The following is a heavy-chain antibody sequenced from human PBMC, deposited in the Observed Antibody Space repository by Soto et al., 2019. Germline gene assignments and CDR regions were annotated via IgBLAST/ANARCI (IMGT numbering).Heavy chain of an antibody. CDR2: ISYDGSTQ. CDR3: AKDRQGMDV. J-gene: IGHJ6*02. Sequence: QVQLVESGGGVVQPARSLRLSCADSGFPFSSYGMHWVRQAPGKGMEWVALISYDGSTQYYVHSVKGRFTISRDNSKNTLYLQMNSLRVDDTALYYCAKDRQGMDVWGQGTTVIVAS. CDR1: GFPFSSYG. V-gene: IGHV3-30*18.